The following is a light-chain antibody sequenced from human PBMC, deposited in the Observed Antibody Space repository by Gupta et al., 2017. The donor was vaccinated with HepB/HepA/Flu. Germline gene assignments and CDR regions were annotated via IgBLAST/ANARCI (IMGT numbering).Light chain of an antibody. CDR1: QSISSY. CDR2: AAS. Sequence: QLLRLLLSWPASVGDRVTITCRASQSISSYLNWYQQKPGKAPKLLIYAASSLQSGVPSRFSGSGSGTDFTLTISSLQPEDFATYYCQQSYSTPPTFGQGTKVEIK. CDR3: QQSYSTPPT. J-gene: IGKJ1*01. V-gene: IGKV1-39*01.